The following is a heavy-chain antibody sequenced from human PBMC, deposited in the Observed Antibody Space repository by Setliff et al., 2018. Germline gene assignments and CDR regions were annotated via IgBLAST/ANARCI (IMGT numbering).Heavy chain of an antibody. CDR2: IYHNGNT. V-gene: IGHV4-59*01. CDR1: GDSISSYY. Sequence: SETLSLTCTVSGDSISSYYWSWIRQPPGKGLEWIGYIYHNGNTNFNPSLKSRVNMSVDTSKNRFVLNLKAVTAADTAVYYCARDRTAYSYGLDVWGQGATVTVSS. J-gene: IGHJ6*02. CDR3: ARDRTAYSYGLDV. D-gene: IGHD5-18*01.